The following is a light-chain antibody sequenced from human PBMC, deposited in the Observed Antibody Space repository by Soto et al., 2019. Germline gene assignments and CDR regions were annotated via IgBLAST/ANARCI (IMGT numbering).Light chain of an antibody. Sequence: EIVMTQSPATLSVSPGERATLSCRASQSVSSNLAWYQQKPGQAPRLLIFGASTRATGTPVRFSGSGSGTEFNLNISSLQSEDFAVYYCQQYNNWPPITFGQGTRLEIK. J-gene: IGKJ5*01. CDR2: GAS. V-gene: IGKV3-15*01. CDR1: QSVSSN. CDR3: QQYNNWPPIT.